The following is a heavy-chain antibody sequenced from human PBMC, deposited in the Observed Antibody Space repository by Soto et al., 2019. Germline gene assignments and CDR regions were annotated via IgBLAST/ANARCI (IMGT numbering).Heavy chain of an antibody. CDR2: ISAYNGNT. D-gene: IGHD3-9*01. CDR3: ARDSSDYDILTGYYLDWYFDL. CDR1: GYTFTSYG. Sequence: QVQLVQSGAEVKKPGASVKVSCKASGYTFTSYGISWVRQAPGQGLEWMGWISAYNGNTNYAQKLQGRVTMTTDTSTSTAYMELRSLRSDATAVYYCARDSSDYDILTGYYLDWYFDLWGRGTLVTVSS. V-gene: IGHV1-18*04. J-gene: IGHJ2*01.